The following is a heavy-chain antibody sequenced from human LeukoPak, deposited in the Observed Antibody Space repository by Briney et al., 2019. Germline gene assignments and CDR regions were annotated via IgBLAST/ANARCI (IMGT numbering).Heavy chain of an antibody. CDR1: GDSISNVNYF. CDR3: ARGRKGRPRGIAAAGLNGYFDY. J-gene: IGHJ4*02. V-gene: IGHV4-39*07. D-gene: IGHD6-13*01. Sequence: PSETLSLTCTVSGDSISNVNYFWGWFRQPPGKGLEWLGTISYSGDTHYSPSLKSRLTISMDTSKNQFSLKLSSVTAADTAVYYCARGRKGRPRGIAAAGLNGYFDYWGQGTLVTVSS. CDR2: ISYSGDT.